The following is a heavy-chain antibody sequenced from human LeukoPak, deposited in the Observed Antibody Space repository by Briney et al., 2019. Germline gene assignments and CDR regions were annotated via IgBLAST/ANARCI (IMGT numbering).Heavy chain of an antibody. D-gene: IGHD3-9*01. Sequence: GASVKVSCKASGYTFTGYYMHWVRQAPGQGLEWMGWINPNSGGTNYAQKFQGRVTMTRYTSISTAYMELSRLRADDTAVYYCARDNTYYDILTGYYKSYYYMDVWGKGTTVTISS. J-gene: IGHJ6*03. V-gene: IGHV1-2*02. CDR2: INPNSGGT. CDR3: ARDNTYYDILTGYYKSYYYMDV. CDR1: GYTFTGYY.